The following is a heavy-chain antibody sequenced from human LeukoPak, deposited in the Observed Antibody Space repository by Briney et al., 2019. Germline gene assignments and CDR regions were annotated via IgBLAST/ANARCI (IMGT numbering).Heavy chain of an antibody. CDR1: GFTVSSNY. Sequence: PGGSLRLSCAASGFTVSSNYMSWVRQAPGKGLEWVSVIYSGGSTYYADSVKGRFTISRDNSKNTLYLQMNSLRAEDTAVYYCAREGMDCSSTSCYFDYWGQGTLVTVSS. J-gene: IGHJ4*02. V-gene: IGHV3-53*01. CDR3: AREGMDCSSTSCYFDY. D-gene: IGHD2-2*01. CDR2: IYSGGST.